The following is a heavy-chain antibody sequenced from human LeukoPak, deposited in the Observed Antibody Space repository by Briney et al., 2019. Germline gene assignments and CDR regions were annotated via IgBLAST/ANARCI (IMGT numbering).Heavy chain of an antibody. CDR1: GGSFSGYY. CDR3: ARDPPPDYYGSGSRSLGYYMDV. J-gene: IGHJ6*03. Sequence: SETLSLTCAVYGGSFSGYYWSWIRQPPGKGLGWVWDINHSGSTNYNASLKSRFTISVDTSKNKFSLQLSCVSAADTAVYYCARDPPPDYYGSGSRSLGYYMDVWGKGTTVTVSS. V-gene: IGHV4-34*01. D-gene: IGHD3-10*01. CDR2: INHSGST.